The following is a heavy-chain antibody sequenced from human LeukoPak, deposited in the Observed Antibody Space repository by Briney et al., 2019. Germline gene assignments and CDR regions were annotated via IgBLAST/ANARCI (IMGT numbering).Heavy chain of an antibody. CDR1: GFSFSSYA. CDR3: ANVGDYGGANWFDP. Sequence: GGSLRLSCAASGFSFSSYAMTWVRQAPRKGLEWVSVISGSGDSTYDADSVKGRFTISRDNSKNTLYLQMNSLRDEDTAVYYCANVGDYGGANWFDPWGQGTLVTVSS. J-gene: IGHJ5*02. V-gene: IGHV3-23*01. CDR2: ISGSGDST. D-gene: IGHD4-23*01.